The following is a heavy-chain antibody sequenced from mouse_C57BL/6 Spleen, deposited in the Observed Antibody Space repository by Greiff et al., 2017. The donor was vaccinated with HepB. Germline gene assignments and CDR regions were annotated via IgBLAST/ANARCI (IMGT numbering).Heavy chain of an antibody. Sequence: EVKVVESGGGLVKPGGSLKLSCAASGFTFSSYAMSWVRQTPEKRLEWVATISDGGSYTYYPDNVKGRFTISRDNAKNNLYLQMSHLKSEDTAMYYCARGRDNRYFAYWGQGTTLTVSS. V-gene: IGHV5-4*03. CDR1: GFTFSSYA. D-gene: IGHD2-14*01. J-gene: IGHJ2*01. CDR3: ARGRDNRYFAY. CDR2: ISDGGSYT.